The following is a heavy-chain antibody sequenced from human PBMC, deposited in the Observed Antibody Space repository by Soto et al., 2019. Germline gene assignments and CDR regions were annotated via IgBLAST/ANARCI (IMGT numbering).Heavy chain of an antibody. V-gene: IGHV3-23*01. J-gene: IGHJ6*02. CDR1: GFPFSSYA. D-gene: IGHD3-3*01. CDR3: AKDLTVWSGYYEAVYYGMDV. Sequence: PGGSLRLSCAASGFPFSSYAMSWVRQAPGKGLEWVSAISGSGGSTYYADSVKGRFTISRDNSKNTLYLQMNSLRAEDTAVYYCAKDLTVWSGYYEAVYYGMDVWGQGTTVTVSS. CDR2: ISGSGGST.